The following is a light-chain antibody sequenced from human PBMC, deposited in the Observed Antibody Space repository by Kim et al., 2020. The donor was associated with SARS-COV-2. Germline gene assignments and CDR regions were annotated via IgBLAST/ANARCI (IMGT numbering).Light chain of an antibody. J-gene: IGKJ2*01. CDR3: QQYNSYPRT. Sequence: DIQMTQSPSSLSASVGDRVTITCRASQDISTHLAWFQQKPGKAPKSLIYDASSLQRGVPSRFSGSGSETDFTLAITSLQPEDSATYYCQQYNSYPRTFGHGTKLEIK. CDR1: QDISTH. CDR2: DAS. V-gene: IGKV1-16*01.